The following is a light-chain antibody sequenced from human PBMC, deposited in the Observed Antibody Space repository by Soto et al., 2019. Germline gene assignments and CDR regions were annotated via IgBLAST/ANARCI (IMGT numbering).Light chain of an antibody. J-gene: IGKJ1*01. CDR1: QSIRPW. V-gene: IGKV1-5*01. CDR2: NAS. CDR3: QQYDFYPWT. Sequence: DIQMAQSPSTLSASVGDRVTITCRASQSIRPWLAWYQLKAGKAPKLLVYNASSLQSGVPSRFSGSGSGTEFSLTISSLQPDDFAIYCCQQYDFYPWTFGQGTKVDIK.